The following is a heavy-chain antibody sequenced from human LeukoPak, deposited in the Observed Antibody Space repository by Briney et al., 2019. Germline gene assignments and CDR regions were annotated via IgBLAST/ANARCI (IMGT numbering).Heavy chain of an antibody. J-gene: IGHJ5*02. CDR1: GGTFSSYA. D-gene: IGHD2-2*01. CDR2: IIPIFGTA. CDR3: ARGKVPAAIGDSFGWFDP. Sequence: SVKVSCKASGGTFSSYAISWVRQAPGQGLELMRGIIPIFGTANYAQKFQGRVTITADESTSTAYMELSSLRSEDTAVYHCARGKVPAAIGDSFGWFDPWGQGTLVTVSS. V-gene: IGHV1-69*13.